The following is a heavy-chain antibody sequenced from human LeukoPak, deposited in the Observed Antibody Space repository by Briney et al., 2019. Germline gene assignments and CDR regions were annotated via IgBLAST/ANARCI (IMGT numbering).Heavy chain of an antibody. Sequence: GGSLRLSCVASGFNVSINYMSWVRQAPGKGLEWVSVLYSGGTTYYADSVKGRFTISRDNSKNTLYLQMNSLRAEDTAVYYCAKSATVGIKAPFDCWDQGALVTVSS. CDR2: LYSGGTT. CDR3: AKSATVGIKAPFDC. J-gene: IGHJ4*02. D-gene: IGHD1-26*01. V-gene: IGHV3-53*01. CDR1: GFNVSINY.